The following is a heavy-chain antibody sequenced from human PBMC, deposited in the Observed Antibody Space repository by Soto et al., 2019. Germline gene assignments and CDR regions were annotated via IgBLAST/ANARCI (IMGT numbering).Heavy chain of an antibody. J-gene: IGHJ6*02. CDR2: ISSSGSTI. V-gene: IGHV3-48*03. Sequence: GVSLRLSCAASGFTFSSYEMNWVRQAPGKGLEWVSYISSSGSTIYYADSVKGRFTISRDNAKNSLYLQMNSLRAEDTAVYYCATEARRDRLGYYYYGMDVWGQGTTVTSP. D-gene: IGHD6-6*01. CDR1: GFTFSSYE. CDR3: ATEARRDRLGYYYYGMDV.